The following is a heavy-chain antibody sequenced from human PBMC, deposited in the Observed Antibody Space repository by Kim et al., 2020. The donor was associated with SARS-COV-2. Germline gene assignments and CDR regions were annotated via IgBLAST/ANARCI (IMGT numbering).Heavy chain of an antibody. D-gene: IGHD3-22*01. V-gene: IGHV1-46*01. Sequence: ASVKVSCKASGYTFTNYFIHWVRQAPGQGLQWMGLINPSGGDTTYAQKFQGRVTMTRDTSTSTVYMELSSLRSEDTAVYYFARSPPYDSSGYYLKYNYYY. CDR2: INPSGGDT. CDR1: GYTFTNYF. J-gene: IGHJ6*01. CDR3: ARSPPYDSSGYYLKYNYYY.